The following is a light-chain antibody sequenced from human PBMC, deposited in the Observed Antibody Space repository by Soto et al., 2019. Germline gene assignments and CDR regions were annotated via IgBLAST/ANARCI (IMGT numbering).Light chain of an antibody. CDR1: QGITSSY. Sequence: EIVLTQSPGTLSLSPGERATLSCRASQGITSSYLAWYQQKPGQAPRLLMYGASTRAPGIPDRLSGSGSGTDFTLTISRLEPEDSAVYYCQQYGNSTPTFGGGTKVDIK. CDR2: GAS. V-gene: IGKV3-20*01. CDR3: QQYGNSTPT. J-gene: IGKJ4*01.